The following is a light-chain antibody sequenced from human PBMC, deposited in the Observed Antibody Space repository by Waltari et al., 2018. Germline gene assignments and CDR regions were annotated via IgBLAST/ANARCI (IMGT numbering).Light chain of an antibody. Sequence: EIVLTQSPGTLSLSPGERVTLSCRASERVSRALAWYPQNPGQAPRPLMYGASTRATGIPDRFSGSGSGTDFSLTISRLEPEDFAVYYCQHYVRLPVTFGQGTKVEIK. V-gene: IGKV3-20*01. J-gene: IGKJ1*01. CDR2: GAS. CDR3: QHYVRLPVT. CDR1: ERVSRA.